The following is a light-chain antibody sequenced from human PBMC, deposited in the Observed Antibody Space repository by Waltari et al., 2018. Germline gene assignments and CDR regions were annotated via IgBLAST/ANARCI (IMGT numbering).Light chain of an antibody. Sequence: EIVLTQSPGTLSLSPGDRATLSCRASQTVSNTFLAWYQQKPGQAPRLLIYGTSKRTSGIPDRFTGSGSGTDFTLTITRLEPEDFGVYFCQQFGSPPYTFGQGTKVEIK. V-gene: IGKV3-20*01. CDR1: QTVSNTF. J-gene: IGKJ2*01. CDR2: GTS. CDR3: QQFGSPPYT.